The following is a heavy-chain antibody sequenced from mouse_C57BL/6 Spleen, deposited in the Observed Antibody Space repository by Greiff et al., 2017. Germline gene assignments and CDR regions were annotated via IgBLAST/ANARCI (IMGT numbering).Heavy chain of an antibody. CDR3: AKIYYYGSSYAMDY. D-gene: IGHD1-1*01. CDR1: GFSLTSYG. V-gene: IGHV2-5*01. CDR2: IWRGGST. Sequence: QVQLQQSGPGLVQPSQSLSITCTVSGFSLTSYGVHWVRQSPGKGLEWLGVIWRGGSTDYNAAFMSRLSITKDNSKSQVFFKMNSLQADDTAIYYCAKIYYYGSSYAMDYWGQGTSVTVSS. J-gene: IGHJ4*01.